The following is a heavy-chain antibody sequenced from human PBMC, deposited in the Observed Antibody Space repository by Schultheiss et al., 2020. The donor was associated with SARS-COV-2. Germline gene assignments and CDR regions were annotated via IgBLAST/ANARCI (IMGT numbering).Heavy chain of an antibody. Sequence: GGSLRLSCAASGFTFSSYSMNWVRQAPGKGLEWVSAISGSGGSTYYADSVKGRFTISRDNAKNSLYLQMNSLRAEDTAVYYCARDPSLAFDIWGQGTMVTVSS. CDR2: ISGSGGST. CDR3: ARDPSLAFDI. CDR1: GFTFSSYS. V-gene: IGHV3-21*01. J-gene: IGHJ3*02.